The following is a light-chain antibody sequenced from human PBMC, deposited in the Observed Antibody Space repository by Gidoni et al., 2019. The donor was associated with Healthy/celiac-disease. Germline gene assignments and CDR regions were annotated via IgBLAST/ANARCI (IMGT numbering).Light chain of an antibody. V-gene: IGLV3-10*01. CDR2: EDT. Sequence: SSELTQPPSVSVSPRQTARITCSGDALPKKYAYWYQQKSGQAPVLVIYEDTKRPSGIPERFSGSSSGTMATLTISGAQVEDEADYYCYSTDSSGNHRVFGGGTKLTVL. CDR3: YSTDSSGNHRV. CDR1: ALPKKY. J-gene: IGLJ3*02.